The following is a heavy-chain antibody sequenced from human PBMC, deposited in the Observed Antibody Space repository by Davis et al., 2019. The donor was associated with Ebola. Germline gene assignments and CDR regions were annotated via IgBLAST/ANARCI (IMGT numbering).Heavy chain of an antibody. D-gene: IGHD4-17*01. CDR3: AKDLYYGDSDY. Sequence: GESLKISCAASGFTFSSYWMHWVRQAPGKGLVWVSLINGDGSITGYADSVKGRFTISRDNAKNTLSLQMTALRAEDTAVYYCAKDLYYGDSDYWGQGVLVSVSS. CDR2: INGDGSIT. CDR1: GFTFSSYW. J-gene: IGHJ4*02. V-gene: IGHV3-74*01.